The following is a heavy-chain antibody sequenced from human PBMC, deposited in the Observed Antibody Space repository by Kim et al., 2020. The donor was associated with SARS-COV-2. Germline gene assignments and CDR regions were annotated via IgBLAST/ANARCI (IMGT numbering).Heavy chain of an antibody. CDR3: ARDVFVSAYYYDSSGYYWGYFDY. V-gene: IGHV3-48*02. Sequence: GGSLRLSCAASGFTFSSYSMNWVRRAPGKGLEWVSYISSSSSTIYYADSVKGRFTISRDNAKNSLYLQMNSLRDEDTAVYYCARDVFVSAYYYDSSGYYWGYFDYWGQGTLVTVSS. CDR1: GFTFSSYS. J-gene: IGHJ4*02. D-gene: IGHD3-22*01. CDR2: ISSSSSTI.